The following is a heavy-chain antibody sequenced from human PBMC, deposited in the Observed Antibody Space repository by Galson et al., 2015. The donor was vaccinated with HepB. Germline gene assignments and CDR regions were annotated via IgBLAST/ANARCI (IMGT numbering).Heavy chain of an antibody. D-gene: IGHD2-15*01. CDR1: GDTINRFS. J-gene: IGHJ4*02. CDR2: IIPMLSFT. CDR3: ARELDGSGGFYSFDH. V-gene: IGHV1-69*04. Sequence: SCKASGDTINRFSLSWVRQAPGQGLEWMGWIIPMLSFTHYAQKFQGRVTLSADKSTSTAYMELRSLTPDDTAVYYCARELDGSGGFYSFDHWGQGTLVAVSS.